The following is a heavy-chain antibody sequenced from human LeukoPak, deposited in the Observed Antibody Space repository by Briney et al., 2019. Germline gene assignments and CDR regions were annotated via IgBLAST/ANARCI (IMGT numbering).Heavy chain of an antibody. J-gene: IGHJ6*02. V-gene: IGHV4-39*07. Sequence: SETLSLTCTVSGGSISGSSYYWGWIRQPPGKGLEWIGNIYYSGSTYYNPSLKSRVTISVDKSKNQFSLKLSSVTAADTAVYYCARVRGYCSSTSCWDYYYYGMDVWGQGTTVTVSS. CDR3: ARVRGYCSSTSCWDYYYYGMDV. CDR1: GGSISGSSYY. CDR2: IYYSGST. D-gene: IGHD2-2*01.